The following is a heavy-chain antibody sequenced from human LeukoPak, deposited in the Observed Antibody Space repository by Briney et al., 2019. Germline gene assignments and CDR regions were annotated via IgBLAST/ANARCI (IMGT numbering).Heavy chain of an antibody. Sequence: SETLSLTCAVSGGSFSGYNRSGIRQTPGKGLEWIGEITNSGSTNDNPSLKSRVTISVDTSKNLFSLKLSSVTAADTAVYYCARAGTTVVTLQTYNCFDPGGQGTLVTVSS. CDR3: ARAGTTVVTLQTYNCFDP. J-gene: IGHJ5*02. D-gene: IGHD4-23*01. CDR1: GGSFSGYN. V-gene: IGHV4-34*01. CDR2: ITNSGST.